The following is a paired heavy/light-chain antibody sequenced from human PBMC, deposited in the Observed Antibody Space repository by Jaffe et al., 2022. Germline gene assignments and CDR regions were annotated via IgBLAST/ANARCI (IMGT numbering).Light chain of an antibody. J-gene: IGKJ2*01. CDR2: DAS. CDR1: QSVSSY. V-gene: IGKV3-11*01. Sequence: EIVLTQSPATLSLSPGERATLSCRASQSVSSYLAWYQQKPGQAPRLLIYDASNRATGIPARFSGSGSGTDFTLTISSLEPEDFAVYYCQQRSNWPRMYTFGQGTKLEIK. CDR3: QQRSNWPRMYT.
Heavy chain of an antibody. CDR2: IYHSGST. CDR3: ARIPVRYFDWLTPAEGFDP. D-gene: IGHD3-9*01. Sequence: QVQLQESGPGLVKPSGTLSLTCAVSGGSISSSNWWSWIRQPPGKGLEWIGEIYHSGSTNYNPSLKSRVTISVDKSKNQFSLKLSSVTAADTAVYYCARIPVRYFDWLTPAEGFDPWGQGTLVTVSS. J-gene: IGHJ5*02. CDR1: GGSISSSNW. V-gene: IGHV4-4*02.